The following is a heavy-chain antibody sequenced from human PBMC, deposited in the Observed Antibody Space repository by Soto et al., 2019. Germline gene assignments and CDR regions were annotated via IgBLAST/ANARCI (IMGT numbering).Heavy chain of an antibody. V-gene: IGHV1-18*01. J-gene: IGHJ6*02. CDR2: ISAYNGNT. CDR3: ARRKVVVVVPAATRGPYYYYYGMDV. CDR1: GYTFTSYG. Sequence: GASVKVSCKASGYTFTSYGISWVRQAPGQGLEWMGWISAYNGNTNYAQKLQGRVTMTTDTSTSTAYMELRSLRSDDTAVYYCARRKVVVVVPAATRGPYYYYYGMDVWGQGTTVTVSS. D-gene: IGHD2-2*01.